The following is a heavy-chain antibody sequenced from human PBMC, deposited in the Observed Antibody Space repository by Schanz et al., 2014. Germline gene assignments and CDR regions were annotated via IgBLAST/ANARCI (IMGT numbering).Heavy chain of an antibody. CDR1: TFTFSSDW. CDR2: IFTDGRT. J-gene: IGHJ5*01. V-gene: IGHV3-66*02. D-gene: IGHD3-10*01. Sequence: EVQLLESGGGLVEPGGSLRLSCAASTFTFSSDWMSWVRQAPGRGLEWVSIIFTDGRTYYADSVKGRFTISRDNSKNTVHLQMNSLRAEDTAVYYCAKQHIVRGVIYLNWFDSWGQGTLVTVSS. CDR3: AKQHIVRGVIYLNWFDS.